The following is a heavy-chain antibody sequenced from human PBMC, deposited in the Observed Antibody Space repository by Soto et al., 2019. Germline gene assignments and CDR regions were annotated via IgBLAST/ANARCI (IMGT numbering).Heavy chain of an antibody. CDR1: GFSFSDYS. D-gene: IGHD2-21*02. CDR3: ARLPKGSLVTA. Sequence: EGSLRLSCIASGFSFSDYSMNWVRQAPGKGLQWVSYISSSSDKTYYADSVKGRFTVSRDNAKNALFLEMNSLRDDDTATYYCARLPKGSLVTAWGQGTRVTVSS. V-gene: IGHV3-48*02. J-gene: IGHJ4*02. CDR2: ISSSSDKT.